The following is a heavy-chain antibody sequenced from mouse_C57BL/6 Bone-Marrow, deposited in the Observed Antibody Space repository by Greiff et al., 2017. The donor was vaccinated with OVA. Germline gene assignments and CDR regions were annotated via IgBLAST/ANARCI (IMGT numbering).Heavy chain of an antibody. J-gene: IGHJ4*01. CDR1: GFTFSDYY. CDR3: ARLPITTVDAMDY. V-gene: IGHV5-12*01. D-gene: IGHD1-1*01. Sequence: EVQVVESGGGLVQPGGSLKLSCAASGFTFSDYYMYWVRQTPEKRLEWVAYISNGGGSTYYPDTVKGRFTISRDNAKNTLYLQMSRLKSEDTAMYYCARLPITTVDAMDYWGQGTSVTVSS. CDR2: ISNGGGST.